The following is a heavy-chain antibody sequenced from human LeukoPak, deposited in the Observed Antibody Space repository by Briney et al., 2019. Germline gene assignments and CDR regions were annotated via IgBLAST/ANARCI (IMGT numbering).Heavy chain of an antibody. CDR2: INHSGST. CDR1: GGSFSGYY. D-gene: IGHD1-7*01. V-gene: IGHV4-34*01. Sequence: KPSETLSLTCAVHGGSFSGYYWSWIRQPPGKGLEWIEEINHSGSTNYNPSLKSRVTISVDTSKNQFSLKLSSVTAADTAVYYCASVTPGITGTTSGFDYWGQGTLVTVSS. J-gene: IGHJ4*02. CDR3: ASVTPGITGTTSGFDY.